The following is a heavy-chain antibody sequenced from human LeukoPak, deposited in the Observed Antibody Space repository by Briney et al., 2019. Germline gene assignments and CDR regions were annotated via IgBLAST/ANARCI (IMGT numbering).Heavy chain of an antibody. D-gene: IGHD5-18*01. J-gene: IGHJ6*02. V-gene: IGHV3-11*01. CDR3: ARSNSYGYVRTMDV. CDR2: ITTSGSII. Sequence: GGSLRLSCVASGFTFSDYYMNWIRQAPGKGLEWVSYITTSGSIIYYIDSVKGRFTISRDNAKNSLYLQMNSLRAEDTAVYYCARSNSYGYVRTMDVWGQGTTVTVSS. CDR1: GFTFSDYY.